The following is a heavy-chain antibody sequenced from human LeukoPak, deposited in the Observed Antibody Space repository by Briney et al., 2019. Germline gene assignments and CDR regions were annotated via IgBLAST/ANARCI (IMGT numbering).Heavy chain of an antibody. D-gene: IGHD3-3*01. CDR1: GGSISSYY. CDR2: IYYGGST. Sequence: PSETLSLTCIVSGGSISSYYWSWIRQPPGKGLEWIGYIYYGGSTNYNPSLKSRVTISVDTSKNQFSLRLSSVTAADTAVYYCARATYYDFWSGLTHYYYYYMDVWGKGTTVTVSS. V-gene: IGHV4-59*08. J-gene: IGHJ6*03. CDR3: ARATYYDFWSGLTHYYYYYMDV.